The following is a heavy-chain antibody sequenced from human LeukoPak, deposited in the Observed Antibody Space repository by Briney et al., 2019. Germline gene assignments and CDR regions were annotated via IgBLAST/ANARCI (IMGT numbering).Heavy chain of an antibody. D-gene: IGHD2-15*01. Sequence: PSGTLSLTCTDSGGSISSYYWSWIRQLPGKGLEWIGYIYYSGSTNYNPSLKSRVTISVDTSKNQFSLKLSSVTAADMAVYYCAREPDYCSGGSCNAFDIWGQGTMVTVSS. CDR3: AREPDYCSGGSCNAFDI. CDR1: GGSISSYY. J-gene: IGHJ3*02. CDR2: IYYSGST. V-gene: IGHV4-59*01.